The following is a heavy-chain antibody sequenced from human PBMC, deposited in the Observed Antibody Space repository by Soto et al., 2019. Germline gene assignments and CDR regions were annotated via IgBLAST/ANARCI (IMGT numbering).Heavy chain of an antibody. CDR2: IYHSGTT. Sequence: SETLSLTCAVSGASMSTTDWWSWVRQPPGKGLEWIGEIYHSGTTNYNPSLKSRLTMSVDKFKNHFSLTLTSVTAADTAVYYCAIPGAGDFDFWGQGTLVTVSS. D-gene: IGHD6-13*01. J-gene: IGHJ4*02. CDR1: GASMSTTDW. V-gene: IGHV4-4*02. CDR3: AIPGAGDFDF.